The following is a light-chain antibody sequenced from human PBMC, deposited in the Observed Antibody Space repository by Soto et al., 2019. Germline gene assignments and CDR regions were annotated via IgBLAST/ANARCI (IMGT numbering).Light chain of an antibody. J-gene: IGLJ1*01. Sequence: QSVLTQPPSASGSPGQSVTISCTGTSSDVGGYNYVSWYQQHPGKAPKLMIYEVSKRPSGVPDRFSGSKSGNMAFLTVSGLQPEDEADYYCSSYAGSNKSVFGTGTKVTVL. V-gene: IGLV2-8*01. CDR1: SSDVGGYNY. CDR2: EVS. CDR3: SSYAGSNKSV.